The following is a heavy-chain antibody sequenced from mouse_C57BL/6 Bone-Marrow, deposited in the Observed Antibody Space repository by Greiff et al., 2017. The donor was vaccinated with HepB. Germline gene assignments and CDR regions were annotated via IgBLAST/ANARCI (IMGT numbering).Heavy chain of an antibody. Sequence: QVQLQQPGAEFVKPGASVKLSCKASGYTFTSYWMQWVKQRPGQGLEWIGEIDPSDSYINYNQKFKGKATLTVDTSSSTAYMQLSSLTSEDSAVYYCARRASLLSRFAYWGQGTLVTVSA. CDR1: GYTFTSYW. D-gene: IGHD3-1*01. CDR3: ARRASLLSRFAY. CDR2: IDPSDSYI. J-gene: IGHJ3*01. V-gene: IGHV1-50*01.